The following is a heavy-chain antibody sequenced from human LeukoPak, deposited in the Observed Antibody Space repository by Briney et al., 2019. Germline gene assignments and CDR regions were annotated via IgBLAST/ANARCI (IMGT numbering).Heavy chain of an antibody. D-gene: IGHD6-6*01. J-gene: IGHJ4*02. Sequence: GGSLRLSCTASGFTFSDYWMTWVRQAPGKGPEWVANIKQDGSQRYYMDSVRGRFTISRDNAKNSLFLQMNGLRAEDTAVYYCARRGGSSSRRSPIDYWGQGTLVTVSS. CDR1: GFTFSDYW. V-gene: IGHV3-7*01. CDR2: IKQDGSQR. CDR3: ARRGGSSSRRSPIDY.